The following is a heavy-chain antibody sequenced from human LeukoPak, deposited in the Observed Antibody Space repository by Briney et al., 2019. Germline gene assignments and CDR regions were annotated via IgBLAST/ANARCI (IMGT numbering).Heavy chain of an antibody. D-gene: IGHD6-19*01. CDR1: GYTFTSYG. CDR2: ISAYNGNT. CDR3: ARDPTSPKPMRLRVAVPFDY. J-gene: IGHJ4*02. Sequence: ASVKVSCKASGYTFTSYGISWVRQAPGQGLEWMGWISAYNGNTNYAQKLQGRVTMTTDTSTSTAYMKLRSLRSDDTAVYYCARDPTSPKPMRLRVAVPFDYWGQGTLVTVSS. V-gene: IGHV1-18*01.